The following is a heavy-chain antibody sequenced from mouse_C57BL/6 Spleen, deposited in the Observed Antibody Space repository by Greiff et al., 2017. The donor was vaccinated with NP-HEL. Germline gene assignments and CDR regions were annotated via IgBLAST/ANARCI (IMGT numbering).Heavy chain of an antibody. CDR3: ARDEDYGSSIYAMDY. J-gene: IGHJ4*01. CDR2: IDPSDSET. CDR1: GYTFTSYW. Sequence: QVQLQQPGAELVRPGSSVKLSCKASGYTFTSYWMHWVKQRPIQGLEWIGNIDPSDSETHYNQKFKDKATLTVDKSSSTAYMQLSSLTSEDSAVYYCARDEDYGSSIYAMDYGGQGTSVTVSS. D-gene: IGHD1-1*01. V-gene: IGHV1-52*01.